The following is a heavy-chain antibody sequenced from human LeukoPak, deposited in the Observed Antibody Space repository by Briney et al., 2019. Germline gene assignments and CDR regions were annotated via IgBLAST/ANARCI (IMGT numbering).Heavy chain of an antibody. J-gene: IGHJ4*02. V-gene: IGHV1-18*01. D-gene: IGHD3-10*01. CDR1: GYTFTSYG. CDR2: ISAYNGNT. CDR3: ARAILNSNVLLWSGESVGPFDY. Sequence: ASVKVSCKASGYTFTSYGISWVRQAPGQGLEWMGWISAYNGNTNYAQKLQGRVTMTTDTSTSTAYMELRSLRSDDTAVYYCARAILNSNVLLWSGESVGPFDYWGQGTLVTVSS.